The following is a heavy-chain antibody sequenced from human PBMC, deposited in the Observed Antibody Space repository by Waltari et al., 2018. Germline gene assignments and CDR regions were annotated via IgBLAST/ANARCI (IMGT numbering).Heavy chain of an antibody. CDR3: VRVRWFGDSAGLTDN. D-gene: IGHD3-10*01. CDR2: IRSKQFGGAT. CDR1: GFPFAVCA. V-gene: IGHV3-49*04. Sequence: EVQLVESGGGLVQPGRSLRRSCAASGFPFAVCALSWVRQPPGKGLEWIGVIRSKQFGGATEYAASVKGRFSISRDDSKNIASLQMSSLKDEDTAVYYCVRVRWFGDSAGLTDNWGQGTLVTVS. J-gene: IGHJ4*02.